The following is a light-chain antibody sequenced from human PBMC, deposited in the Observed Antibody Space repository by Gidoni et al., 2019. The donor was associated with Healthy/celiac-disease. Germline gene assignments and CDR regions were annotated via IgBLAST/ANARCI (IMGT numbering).Light chain of an antibody. Sequence: DIVMTQSPASLALSLGEKATINCKSSQSVLYSSKNKNYLTWYQQKPGQPPKLLISWASARESGVPERFSGSGSATDFTLTISSLQAEDVAVYYCHQYYSIPRTFGQGTKVEIK. CDR3: HQYYSIPRT. CDR1: QSVLYSSKNKNY. V-gene: IGKV4-1*01. J-gene: IGKJ1*01. CDR2: WAS.